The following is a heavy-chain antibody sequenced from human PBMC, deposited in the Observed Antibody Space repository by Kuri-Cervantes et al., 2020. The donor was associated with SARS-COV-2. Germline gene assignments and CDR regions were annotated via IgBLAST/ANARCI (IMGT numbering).Heavy chain of an antibody. V-gene: IGHV4-34*01. J-gene: IGHJ4*02. Sequence: SQTLSLTCAVYGGSFSGYYWSWIRQPPGKGLEWIGEINHSGSTNYNPSLKSRVTISVDTSKNQFSLKLSSVTAADTAVYYCATGYYYDSSGYYLWDYWGQGTLVTVSS. CDR1: GGSFSGYY. CDR2: INHSGST. CDR3: ATGYYYDSSGYYLWDY. D-gene: IGHD3-22*01.